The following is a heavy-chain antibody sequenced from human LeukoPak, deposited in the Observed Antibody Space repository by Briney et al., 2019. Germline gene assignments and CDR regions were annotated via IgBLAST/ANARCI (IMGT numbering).Heavy chain of an antibody. J-gene: IGHJ3*02. D-gene: IGHD3-10*01. CDR3: ARIELWFGELSILAYAFDI. CDR1: GFTFSSYA. CDR2: ISYDGSNK. V-gene: IGHV3-30*04. Sequence: GGSLRLSCAASGFTFSSYAMHWVRQAPGKGLEWVAVISYDGSNKYYADSVKGRFTISRDNSKNTLYLQMNSLRAEDTAVYYCARIELWFGELSILAYAFDIWGQGTMVTVSS.